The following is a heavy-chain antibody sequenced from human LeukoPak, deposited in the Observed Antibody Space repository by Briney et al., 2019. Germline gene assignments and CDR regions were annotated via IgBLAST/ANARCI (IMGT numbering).Heavy chain of an antibody. J-gene: IGHJ5*02. CDR3: ASGRSSGYWGPGGNNNWFDP. CDR2: IYSGGST. D-gene: IGHD3-22*01. CDR1: EFSVGSNY. V-gene: IGHV3-66*01. Sequence: GGSLRLSCAASEFSVGSNYVTWVHQAPGKGLEWVSLIYSGGSTYYADSVKGRFTISRDNSKNTLYLQMNSQRAEDTAVYYCASGRSSGYWGPGGNNNWFDPWGQGTLVTVSS.